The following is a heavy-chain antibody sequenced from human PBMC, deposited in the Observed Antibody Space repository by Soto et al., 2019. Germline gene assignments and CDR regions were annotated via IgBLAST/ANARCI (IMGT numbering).Heavy chain of an antibody. Sequence: RQAPGKGLEWTGGFDPEAGETINARTFQGRVTMTEETSTAYMELSSLRSKDTAVYYCATAYYCDNSGYYSWRLDFWGQGTLVTVSS. V-gene: IGHV1-24*01. CDR3: ATAYYCDNSGYYSWRLDF. J-gene: IGHJ4*02. CDR2: FDPEAGET. D-gene: IGHD3-22*01.